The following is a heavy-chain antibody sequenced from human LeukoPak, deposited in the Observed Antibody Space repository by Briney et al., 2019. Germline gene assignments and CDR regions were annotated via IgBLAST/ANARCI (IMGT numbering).Heavy chain of an antibody. V-gene: IGHV1-2*04. D-gene: IGHD2/OR15-2a*01. CDR3: ARGSTTTHYYYNMDV. Sequence: ASVKVSCKASGYTFTGYYMHWVRQAPGQGLEWMGWINLNTGGTKNAQKSQGWVTMTRDTSISTVYMELSRLTADDTAVYYCARGSTTTHYYYNMDVWGQGTTVTVSS. CDR2: INLNTGGT. J-gene: IGHJ6*02. CDR1: GYTFTGYY.